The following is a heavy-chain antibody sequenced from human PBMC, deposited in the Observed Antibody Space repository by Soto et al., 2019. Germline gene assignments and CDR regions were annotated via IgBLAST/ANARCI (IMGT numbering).Heavy chain of an antibody. CDR1: VYTFTTYG. CDR2: ISPYIGNT. V-gene: IGHV1-18*01. Sequence: GASVKGSCKASVYTFTTYGIRWVRQAPGQGLEWMGWISPYIGNTNYAQKPQGRVTMTTDTSTSTAYMELRSLRSDDTAVYYCARDCSGGSCYSRYWGQGTPVTAPQ. D-gene: IGHD2-15*01. CDR3: ARDCSGGSCYSRY. J-gene: IGHJ4*02.